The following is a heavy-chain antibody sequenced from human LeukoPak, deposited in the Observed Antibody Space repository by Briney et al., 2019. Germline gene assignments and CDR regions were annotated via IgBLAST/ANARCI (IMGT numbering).Heavy chain of an antibody. CDR3: ARSRYFDSTYYYGMDV. CDR1: GGTFSSYA. CDR2: IIPIFGTA. D-gene: IGHD3-9*01. Sequence: SVKVSCKASGGTFSSYAISRVRQAPGQGLEWMGGIIPIFGTANYAQKFQGRVTITADKSTSTAYMELSSLRSEDTAVYYCARSRYFDSTYYYGMDVWGKGTTVTVSS. J-gene: IGHJ6*04. V-gene: IGHV1-69*06.